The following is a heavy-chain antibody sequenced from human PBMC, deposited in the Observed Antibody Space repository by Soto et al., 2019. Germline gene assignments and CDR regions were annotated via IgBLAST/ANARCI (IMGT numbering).Heavy chain of an antibody. CDR3: CLTDGDPSHFDY. V-gene: IGHV4-31*03. Sequence: PSETLSLTCTVSGGPISSGGYYWSWIRQHPGKGLEWIGYIYYSGSTYYNPSLKSRVTISVDTSKNQFSLKLSSVTAADTAVYYCCLTDGDPSHFDYWGQGTLVTVSS. CDR1: GGPISSGGYY. J-gene: IGHJ4*02. D-gene: IGHD4-17*01. CDR2: IYYSGST.